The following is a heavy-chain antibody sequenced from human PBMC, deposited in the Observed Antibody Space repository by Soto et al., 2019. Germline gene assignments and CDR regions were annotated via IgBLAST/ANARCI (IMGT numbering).Heavy chain of an antibody. CDR2: IIPIFGTA. CDR1: GGTFSSYA. J-gene: IGHJ4*02. D-gene: IGHD6-19*01. CDR3: AKDGSSGRLDY. Sequence: GASVKVSCKASGGTFSSYAISWVRQAPGQGLEWMGGIIPIFGTANYAQKFQGRVTITADESTSTAYMELSSLRAEDTAVYYCAKDGSSGRLDYWGQGTLVTVSS. V-gene: IGHV1-69*13.